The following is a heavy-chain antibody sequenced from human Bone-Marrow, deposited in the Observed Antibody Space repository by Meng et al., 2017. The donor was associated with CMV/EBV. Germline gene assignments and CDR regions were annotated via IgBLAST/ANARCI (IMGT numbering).Heavy chain of an antibody. J-gene: IGHJ4*02. Sequence: GGSLRLSCRVSGFTFGDYPMSWVRQAPGKGLEWVSSISSSSSYIYYADSVKGRFTISRDNAKNSLYLQMNSLRAEDTAVYYCARASTYGGFDYWGQGTLVTVSS. CDR1: GFTFGDYP. V-gene: IGHV3-21*01. D-gene: IGHD4-17*01. CDR3: ARASTYGGFDY. CDR2: ISSSSSYI.